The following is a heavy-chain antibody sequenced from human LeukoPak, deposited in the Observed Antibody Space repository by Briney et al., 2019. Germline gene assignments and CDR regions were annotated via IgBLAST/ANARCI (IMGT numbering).Heavy chain of an antibody. CDR3: VRGGSSSGYDY. J-gene: IGHJ4*02. CDR2: ISRNNVNT. Sequence: ASVKVSCKASGYTFTSYDITWVRQAPGQGLEWMGWISRNNVNTNYAQKLQGRVTLTTDTSTSTAYMELRSLRSDDTAVHYCVRGGSSSGYDYWGQGTLVTVSS. V-gene: IGHV1-18*01. CDR1: GYTFTSYD. D-gene: IGHD3-22*01.